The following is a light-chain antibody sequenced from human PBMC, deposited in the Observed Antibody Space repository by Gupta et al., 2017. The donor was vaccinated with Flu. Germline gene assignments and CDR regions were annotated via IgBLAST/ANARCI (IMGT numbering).Light chain of an antibody. CDR2: DVS. J-gene: IGLJ2*01. CDR3: CTYAGSSRV. Sequence: QSVLTQPRPVSGSPGTSVTISCTGTSSAVGGYNYVSWYPQHPGKAPKLMIYDVSKRPSGVPDRFSGSKSGNTASLTTSGLQAEDEADYYCCTYAGSSRVFGGGTKLTVL. CDR1: SSAVGGYNY. V-gene: IGLV2-11*01.